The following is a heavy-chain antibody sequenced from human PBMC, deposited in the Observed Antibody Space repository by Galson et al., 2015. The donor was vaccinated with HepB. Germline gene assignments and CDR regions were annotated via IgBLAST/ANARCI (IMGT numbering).Heavy chain of an antibody. CDR3: ARLPQDSSGYHEGYFDY. CDR1: GYSFTSYW. D-gene: IGHD3-22*01. Sequence: QSGAEMKKPGESLKISCKGSGYSFTSYWIGWVRQMPGKGLEWMGIIYPGDSDTRYSPSFQGQVTISADKSISTAYLQWSSLKASDTAMYYCARLPQDSSGYHEGYFDYWGQGTLVTVSS. J-gene: IGHJ4*02. CDR2: IYPGDSDT. V-gene: IGHV5-51*01.